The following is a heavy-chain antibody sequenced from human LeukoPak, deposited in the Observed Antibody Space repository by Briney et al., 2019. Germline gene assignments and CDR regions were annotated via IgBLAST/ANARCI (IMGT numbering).Heavy chain of an antibody. CDR2: ISAYTGNT. CDR1: GYTFTSYG. CDR3: ARASSPTAGWGY. V-gene: IGHV1-18*01. J-gene: IGHJ4*02. D-gene: IGHD6-13*01. Sequence: GASVKVSCKASGYTFTSYGIIWVRQAPGQGLEWMGWISAYTGNTNYAQKFQGRVTKTTDTSTSTAYMELRSLRSDDTAVYYCARASSPTAGWGYWGQGTLVTVSS.